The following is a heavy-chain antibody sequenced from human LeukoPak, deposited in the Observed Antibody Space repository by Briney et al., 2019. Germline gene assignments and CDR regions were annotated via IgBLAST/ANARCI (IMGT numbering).Heavy chain of an antibody. D-gene: IGHD3-10*01. Sequence: SETLSLTCTVSGGSVSSGSYYWSRIRQPPGKGLEWIGYIYYSGSTYYNPSLKSRVTISVDTSKNQFSLKLSSVTAADTAVYYCAAETRGRYYGMDVWGQGTTVTVSS. J-gene: IGHJ6*02. CDR1: GGSVSSGSYY. V-gene: IGHV4-61*01. CDR3: AAETRGRYYGMDV. CDR2: IYYSGST.